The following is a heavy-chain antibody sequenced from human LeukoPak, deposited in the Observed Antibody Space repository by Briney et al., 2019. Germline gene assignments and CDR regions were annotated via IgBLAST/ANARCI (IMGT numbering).Heavy chain of an antibody. CDR3: AKGSGYFDY. CDR2: ISWNSRSI. J-gene: IGHJ4*02. Sequence: GRSLRLSCAASGFTFDDYVMNWVRHVPGKGLEWVSDISWNSRSIGYADSVKGRFTISRDNAENSLYLQMNSLRAEDTALYYCAKGSGYFDYWGQGALVTVSS. V-gene: IGHV3-9*01. CDR1: GFTFDDYV.